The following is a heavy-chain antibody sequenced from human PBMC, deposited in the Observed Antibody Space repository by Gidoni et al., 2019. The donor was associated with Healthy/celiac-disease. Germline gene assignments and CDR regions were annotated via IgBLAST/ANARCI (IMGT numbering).Heavy chain of an antibody. D-gene: IGHD6-19*01. CDR1: GGSFSGYY. Sequence: QVQLQQWGAGLLKPPETLSLTCAVYGGSFSGYYWRWIRLPPGKGLEWIGEINHSGSTNDNPSLESRVTMSVDTSKNQFSLKLSSVTAADTAVYYCARQSLAVAGPFDYWGQGTLVTVSS. CDR3: ARQSLAVAGPFDY. CDR2: INHSGST. J-gene: IGHJ4*02. V-gene: IGHV4-34*01.